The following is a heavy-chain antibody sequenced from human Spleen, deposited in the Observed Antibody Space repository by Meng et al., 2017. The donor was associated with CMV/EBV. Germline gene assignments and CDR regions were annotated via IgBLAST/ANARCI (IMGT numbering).Heavy chain of an antibody. CDR3: ARDNPEGSAVDY. V-gene: IGHV3-23*01. Sequence: GGSLRLSCVASGFTLSSYAMSWVRQAPGKGLEWVSTISGNGGSRDYADSVKGRFTISRDNSKNTLYLQMNSLRDEDTAVYYCARDNPEGSAVDYWGQGTLVTVSS. CDR2: ISGNGGSR. CDR1: GFTLSSYA. J-gene: IGHJ4*02.